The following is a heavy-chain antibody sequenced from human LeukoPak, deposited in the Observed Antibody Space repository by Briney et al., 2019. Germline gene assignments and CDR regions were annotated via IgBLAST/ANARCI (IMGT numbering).Heavy chain of an antibody. D-gene: IGHD6-13*01. V-gene: IGHV4-31*03. CDR3: ARVSGSSWYLYWFDP. J-gene: IGHJ5*02. Sequence: SETLSLTCTVSGGSISSGGYYWSWIRQHPGKGLEWIGYIYYSGSTYYNPSLKSRVTISVDTSMNQFSLKLSSVTAADTAVYYCARVSGSSWYLYWFDPWGQGTLVTVSS. CDR1: GGSISSGGYY. CDR2: IYYSGST.